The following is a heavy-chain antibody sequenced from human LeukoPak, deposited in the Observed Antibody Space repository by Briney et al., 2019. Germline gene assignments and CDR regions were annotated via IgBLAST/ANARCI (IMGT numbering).Heavy chain of an antibody. V-gene: IGHV4-34*01. CDR1: GGSFSGYY. J-gene: IGHJ3*02. Sequence: PSETLSLTCAVYGGSFSGYYWSWIRQPPGKGLEWIGEINHSGSTNYNPSLKSRVTISVDTSKNQFSLKLSSVTAADTAVYYCARTRDYYSPAFDIWGQGTVVTVSS. D-gene: IGHD3-3*01. CDR3: ARTRDYYSPAFDI. CDR2: INHSGST.